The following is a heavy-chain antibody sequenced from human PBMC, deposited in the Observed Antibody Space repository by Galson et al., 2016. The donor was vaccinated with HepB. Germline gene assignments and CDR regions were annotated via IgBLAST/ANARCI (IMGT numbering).Heavy chain of an antibody. CDR2: IYHSGGT. J-gene: IGHJ4*02. V-gene: IGHV4-4*02. CDR3: ARVGSWYGPFDY. D-gene: IGHD6-13*01. Sequence: ETLSLTCGVSGDSIGSSNWWNWVRQPPGKGLEWIGEIYHSGGTTYDPSLKSRVTMSVDKSKNQFSLKLSSVTAADTAVYYCARVGSWYGPFDYWGQGILVTVSS. CDR1: GDSIGSSNW.